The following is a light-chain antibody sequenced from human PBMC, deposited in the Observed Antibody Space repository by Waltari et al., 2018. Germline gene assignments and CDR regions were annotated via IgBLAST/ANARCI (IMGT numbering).Light chain of an antibody. CDR2: AAS. CDR1: QSISSY. J-gene: IGKJ3*01. CDR3: QQSYSTPMVT. V-gene: IGKV1-39*01. Sequence: DIRMTQSPSSLSASVGDRVTITCRASQSISSYLNWYQQKPGKAPKLLIYAASSLQSGVPSRFSGSGSGTDFTLTISSLQPEDFATYYCQQSYSTPMVTFGPGTKVDIK.